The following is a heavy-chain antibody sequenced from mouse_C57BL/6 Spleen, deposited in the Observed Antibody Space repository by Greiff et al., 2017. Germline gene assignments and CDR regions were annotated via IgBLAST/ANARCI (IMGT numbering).Heavy chain of an antibody. CDR3: ARLITTVGYYFDY. D-gene: IGHD1-1*01. Sequence: QVQLQQPGAELVRPGSSVKLSCKASGYTFTSYWLDWVKQRPGQGLEWIGNIYPSASETPYNQKFKDKATLTVDKSSSTVYMQLSILASDDAAVDYCARLITTVGYYFDYWGQGTTLTVSS. V-gene: IGHV1-61*01. J-gene: IGHJ2*01. CDR1: GYTFTSYW. CDR2: IYPSASET.